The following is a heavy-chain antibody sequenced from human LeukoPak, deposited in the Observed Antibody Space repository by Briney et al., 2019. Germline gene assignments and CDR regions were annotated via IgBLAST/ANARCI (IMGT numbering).Heavy chain of an antibody. CDR1: GYTFTSYG. J-gene: IGHJ6*02. D-gene: IGHD4-17*01. CDR2: ISAYNGNT. Sequence: AASVKVSCKASGYTFTSYGISWVRQAPGQGLEWMGWISAYNGNTNYAQKLQGRVTMTTDTSTSTAYMELRSLRSDDTAVHYCARQGSVASHYGDLTYYYYGMDVWGQGTTVTVSS. V-gene: IGHV1-18*01. CDR3: ARQGSVASHYGDLTYYYYGMDV.